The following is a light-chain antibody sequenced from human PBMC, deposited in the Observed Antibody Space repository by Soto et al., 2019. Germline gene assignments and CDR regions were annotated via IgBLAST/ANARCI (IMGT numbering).Light chain of an antibody. V-gene: IGKV3-20*01. CDR2: GAS. Sequence: EIVLTQSPGTLSSSPGDRATLSCRASQSVSSNYLTWYQQKPGQAPRLLIYGASRRATGIPDRFSGSGSGTDFTLTISRLEPEDFAVYYCHQYGSSPYTFGQGTKLEIK. CDR3: HQYGSSPYT. J-gene: IGKJ2*01. CDR1: QSVSSNY.